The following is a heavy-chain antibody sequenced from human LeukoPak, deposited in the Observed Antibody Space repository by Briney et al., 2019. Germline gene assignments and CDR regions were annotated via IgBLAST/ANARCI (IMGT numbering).Heavy chain of an antibody. Sequence: ASVKVSCKASGGAFSSYAISWVRQAPGQGLEWMGGIIPIFGTANYARKFQGRVTITADKSTSTAYMELSSLRSEDTAVYYCARGDCSGTSCYASWFDPWGQGTLVTVSS. V-gene: IGHV1-69*06. D-gene: IGHD2-2*01. J-gene: IGHJ5*02. CDR2: IIPIFGTA. CDR3: ARGDCSGTSCYASWFDP. CDR1: GGAFSSYA.